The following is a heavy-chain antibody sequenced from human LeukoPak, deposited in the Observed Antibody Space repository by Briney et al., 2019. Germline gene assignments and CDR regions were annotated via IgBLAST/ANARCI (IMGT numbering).Heavy chain of an antibody. D-gene: IGHD6-19*01. Sequence: GASVKVSCKASGYTFTNYGLSWVRQAPGQGLEWMGWISAYNGNTNYAQKLQGRVTMTTDTSTSTAYMELRSLRSDDTAVYYCARGRGSGWSPLPHYYYMDVWGKGTTVTISS. CDR3: ARGRGSGWSPLPHYYYMDV. V-gene: IGHV1-18*01. CDR1: GYTFTNYG. J-gene: IGHJ6*03. CDR2: ISAYNGNT.